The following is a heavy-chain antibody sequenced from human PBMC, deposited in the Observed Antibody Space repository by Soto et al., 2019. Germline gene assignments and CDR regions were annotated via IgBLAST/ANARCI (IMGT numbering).Heavy chain of an antibody. CDR1: GYTLTELS. D-gene: IGHD5-12*01. CDR3: ATYLLRGAYNWFDP. Sequence: ASVKVSCKVSGYTLTELSMHWLRQAPGKGLEWMGGFDPEDGETIYAQKFQGRVTMTEDTSTDTAYMELSSLRSEDTAVYYCATYLLRGAYNWFDPWGQGTLVTVSS. V-gene: IGHV1-24*01. CDR2: FDPEDGET. J-gene: IGHJ5*02.